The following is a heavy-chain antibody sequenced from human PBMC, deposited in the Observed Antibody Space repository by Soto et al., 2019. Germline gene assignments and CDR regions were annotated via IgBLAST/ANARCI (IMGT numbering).Heavy chain of an antibody. J-gene: IGHJ4*02. D-gene: IGHD1-26*01. V-gene: IGHV4-39*07. CDR3: ARESVTGSSGELLDY. Sequence: SETLSLTCTVSGGSISSSSYYWGWIRQPPGKGLEWIGSIYYSGSTYYNPSLKSRVTISVDTSKNQFSLKLSSVTAAGTAVYYCARESVTGSSGELLDYWGQGTLVTVSS. CDR2: IYYSGST. CDR1: GGSISSSSYY.